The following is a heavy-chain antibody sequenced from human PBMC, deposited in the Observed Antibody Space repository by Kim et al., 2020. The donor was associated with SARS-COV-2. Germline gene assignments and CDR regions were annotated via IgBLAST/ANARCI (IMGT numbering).Heavy chain of an antibody. CDR1: GFTFSSYE. CDR3: ARDGSITIFGVSYYYYGLDV. Sequence: GGSLRLSCAASGFTFSSYEMNWVRQAPGKGVEWVSYISSSGSTIYYADSVKGRFTISRDNAKNSLYLQMNSLRAEDTAVYYCARDGSITIFGVSYYYYGLDVWGQGTTVTVSS. J-gene: IGHJ6*02. D-gene: IGHD3-3*01. CDR2: ISSSGSTI. V-gene: IGHV3-48*03.